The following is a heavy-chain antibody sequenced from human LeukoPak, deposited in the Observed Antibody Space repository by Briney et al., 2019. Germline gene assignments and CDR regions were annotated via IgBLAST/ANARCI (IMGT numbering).Heavy chain of an antibody. V-gene: IGHV3-30-3*01. J-gene: IGHJ5*02. CDR2: ISYDGSNK. Sequence: PGGSLRLSCVASGFTFNSYAMHWVRQAPGKGLEWVAVISYDGSNKYYAGSVKGRFTISRDDSKNTLYLQMNSLRAEDTAVYYCARGRMAVAGRVIDSGFDPWGQGTLVTVSS. D-gene: IGHD6-19*01. CDR1: GFTFNSYA. CDR3: ARGRMAVAGRVIDSGFDP.